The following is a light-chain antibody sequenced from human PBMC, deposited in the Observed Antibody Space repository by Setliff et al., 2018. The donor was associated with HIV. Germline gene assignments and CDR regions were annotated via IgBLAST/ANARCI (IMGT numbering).Light chain of an antibody. CDR3: QVWDSSSDHVI. Sequence: SYELIQSPSVSVAPGKTARITCGGDNIARQAVNWYQQKPGLAPVLVIYSDSDRPSGIPERFSGSTSGNTATLTISRVEAGDEADYFCQVWDSSSDHVIFGGGTKVTVL. CDR1: NIARQA. V-gene: IGLV3-21*04. J-gene: IGLJ2*01. CDR2: SDS.